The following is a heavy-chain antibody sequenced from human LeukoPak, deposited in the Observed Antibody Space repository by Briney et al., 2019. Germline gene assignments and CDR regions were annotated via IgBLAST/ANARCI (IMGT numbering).Heavy chain of an antibody. J-gene: IGHJ4*02. Sequence: GGSLRLSCAASGFTFSSYAMSWVRQAPGKGLEWVSAISGSGNTYYADSVKGRFTISRDNSKNTLYLIMNSLRAEDTAVYHCAKTSGYFDYWGQGTLVTVSS. CDR2: ISGSGNT. CDR3: AKTSGYFDY. CDR1: GFTFSSYA. V-gene: IGHV3-23*01.